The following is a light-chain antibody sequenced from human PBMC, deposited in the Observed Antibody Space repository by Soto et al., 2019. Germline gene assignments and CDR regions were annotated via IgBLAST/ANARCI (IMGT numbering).Light chain of an antibody. J-gene: IGKJ4*01. CDR1: QSISNN. V-gene: IGKV3-15*01. Sequence: ETVMTQSPATLSVSQGERATLSCRAGQSISNNLAWYQQNPGQTPRLLIYGATTRATGIPSRFSGSGSGTAFTLTTSSLTNEDFAVYYCQEYNNWPLTFGGGTKVEIK. CDR3: QEYNNWPLT. CDR2: GAT.